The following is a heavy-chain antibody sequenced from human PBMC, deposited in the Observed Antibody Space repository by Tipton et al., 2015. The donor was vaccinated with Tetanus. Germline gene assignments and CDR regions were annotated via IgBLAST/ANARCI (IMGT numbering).Heavy chain of an antibody. Sequence: SLRLSCAASGFTFGNYPMTWVRQAPGKGLQWVAGVSGTGGRRYYADSGRGRFTVSRDNSENSLSLQRTSPRGEDTAIYLCAKAKTWANLWFGDAWGPGARVTVSS. J-gene: IGHJ4*02. CDR3: AKAKTWANLWFGDA. CDR1: GFTFGNYP. CDR2: VSGTGGRR. V-gene: IGHV3-23*01. D-gene: IGHD3-10*01.